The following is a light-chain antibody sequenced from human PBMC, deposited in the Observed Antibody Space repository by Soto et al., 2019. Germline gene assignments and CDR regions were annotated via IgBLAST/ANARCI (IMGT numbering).Light chain of an antibody. Sequence: EIVLTQSPGTLSLSPGERATLSCRASQSVSSSYLAWYQQKPGQAPRLLIYGASSRATGIPDRFSGSGSGTDFTLTISRREPEDFAVYYCQQYGSSPPYTFGQGTTLEIK. J-gene: IGKJ2*01. V-gene: IGKV3-20*01. CDR3: QQYGSSPPYT. CDR1: QSVSSSY. CDR2: GAS.